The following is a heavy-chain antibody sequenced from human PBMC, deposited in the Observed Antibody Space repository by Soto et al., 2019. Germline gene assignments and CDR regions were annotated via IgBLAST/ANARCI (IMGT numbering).Heavy chain of an antibody. Sequence: EVLLQQSGAEAREPGGVVKMSCAVSGITFSDLHMHWVKQAPGKGLEWVGLVEVENDDRLYAEKYRGRLNINTGTSRHTSYMELTSLTSDDTAIYFCAAVRGSLGSLSFDYWGQGTPVTVSA. CDR1: GITFSDLH. D-gene: IGHD1-26*01. CDR3: AAVRGSLGSLSFDY. CDR2: VEVENDDR. J-gene: IGHJ4*02. V-gene: IGHV1-69-2*01.